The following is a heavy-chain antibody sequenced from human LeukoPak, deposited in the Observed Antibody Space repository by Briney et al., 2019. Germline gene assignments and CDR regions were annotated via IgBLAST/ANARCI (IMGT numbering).Heavy chain of an antibody. D-gene: IGHD3-10*01. CDR1: GFTCSSYA. J-gene: IGHJ4*02. CDR3: AKDRRDYYYGSGSYSPIFDY. CDR2: ISGSGGST. V-gene: IGHV3-23*01. Sequence: PGGSLRLSCAASGFTCSSYAMSWVRQAPGKGLEWVSAISGSGGSTYYADSVKGRFTISRDNSKNTLYLQMNSLRAEDTAVYYCAKDRRDYYYGSGSYSPIFDYWGQGTLVTVSS.